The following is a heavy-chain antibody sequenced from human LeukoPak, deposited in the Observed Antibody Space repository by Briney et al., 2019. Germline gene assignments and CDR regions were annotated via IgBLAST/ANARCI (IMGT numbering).Heavy chain of an antibody. CDR2: ITNDGSST. CDR3: ARDPTPTQLWFRGTFDY. V-gene: IGHV3-74*01. D-gene: IGHD5-18*01. J-gene: IGHJ4*02. CDR1: GLTFSSHW. Sequence: PGGSLRLSCAASGLTFSSHWMHWVRQAPGKGLVWVSRITNDGSSTTYADSVKGRFTISRDNAKNSLYLQTNGLRAEDTAVYYCARDPTPTQLWFRGTFDYWGQGALVTVSS.